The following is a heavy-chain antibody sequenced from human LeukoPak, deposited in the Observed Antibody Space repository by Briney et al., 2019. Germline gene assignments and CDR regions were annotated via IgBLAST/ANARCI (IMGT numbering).Heavy chain of an antibody. CDR1: GFTVSSNY. Sequence: GGSLRLSCAVSGFTVSSNYMSWVRQAPGKGLEWVSLIHSGGTTDYADSVKDRFTISRDYSKNTVNLQINSPIAEDTAVYYCARERRYCSGDNCYSGLDYWGQGTLVTVSS. CDR3: ARERRYCSGDNCYSGLDY. D-gene: IGHD2-15*01. V-gene: IGHV3-53*01. J-gene: IGHJ4*02. CDR2: IHSGGTT.